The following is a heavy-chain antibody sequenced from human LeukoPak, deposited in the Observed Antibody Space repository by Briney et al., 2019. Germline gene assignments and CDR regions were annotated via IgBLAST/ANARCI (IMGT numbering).Heavy chain of an antibody. CDR1: GYTFTSYG. CDR3: ARDHNAERIPTYYYYGMDV. Sequence: ASVKVSCKASGYTFTSYGISWVRQAPGQGLEWMGWISAYNGNTNYAQKLQGRVTMTTYTSTSTAYMELRSLRSDDTAVYYCARDHNAERIPTYYYYGMDVWGQGILVTVSS. V-gene: IGHV1-18*01. D-gene: IGHD1-14*01. CDR2: ISAYNGNT. J-gene: IGHJ6*02.